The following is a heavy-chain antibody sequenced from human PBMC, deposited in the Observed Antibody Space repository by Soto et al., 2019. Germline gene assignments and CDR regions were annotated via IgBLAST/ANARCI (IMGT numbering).Heavy chain of an antibody. CDR2: ISYDGSNK. Sequence: GGSLRLSCAASGFTFSSYGMHWVRQAPGKGLEWVAVISYDGSNKYYADSVKGRFTISRDNSKNTLYLQMNSLRAEDTAVYYCAKQGGGSGSSYYYGMDVRGQGTTVTVSS. CDR1: GFTFSSYG. V-gene: IGHV3-30*18. J-gene: IGHJ6*02. CDR3: AKQGGGSGSSYYYGMDV. D-gene: IGHD3-10*01.